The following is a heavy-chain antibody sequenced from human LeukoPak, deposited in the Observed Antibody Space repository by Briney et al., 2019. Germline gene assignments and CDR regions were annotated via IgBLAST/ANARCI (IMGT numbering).Heavy chain of an antibody. CDR2: ISHRVSDV. Sequence: GGSLRLSCAASGFTFSDYYMSWIRQAPGKGLEWVSYISHRVSDVQYADSVKGRFTISRDNAKNSLYLQMNSLRAEDTAVYYCAREGSSSSPNFDYWGQGTLVTVSS. J-gene: IGHJ4*02. CDR1: GFTFSDYY. CDR3: AREGSSSSPNFDY. V-gene: IGHV3-11*04. D-gene: IGHD6-13*01.